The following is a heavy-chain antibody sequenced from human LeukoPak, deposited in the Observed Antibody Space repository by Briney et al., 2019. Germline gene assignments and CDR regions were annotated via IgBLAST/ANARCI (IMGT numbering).Heavy chain of an antibody. V-gene: IGHV4-61*02. CDR2: IYTSGST. Sequence: SETLSLTCTVSGGSISSGSYYWSWIRQPAGKGLEWIGRIYTSGSTNYNPSLNSRVTISVDTSKNQFSLKLSSVTAADTAVYYCARDGYYDILTGYYYYYMDVWGKGTTVTVSS. D-gene: IGHD3-9*01. CDR1: GGSISSGSYY. CDR3: ARDGYYDILTGYYYYYMDV. J-gene: IGHJ6*03.